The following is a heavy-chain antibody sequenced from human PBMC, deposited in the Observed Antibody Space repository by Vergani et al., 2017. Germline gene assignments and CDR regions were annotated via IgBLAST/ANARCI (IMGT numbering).Heavy chain of an antibody. J-gene: IGHJ4*01. CDR3: ARDRGFSTISCYFSWAFDY. D-gene: IGHD2-2*01. CDR1: GFSFSSFG. CDR2: IHYDGSHE. V-gene: IGHV3-33*01. Sequence: QVQLVESGGGVVQPGRSLRLSCAASGFSFSSFGFHWVRQAPGKGLEWVAFIHYDGSHEYYIDSVKGRFTISRDNSKNTLILQMNGLRAEDTAVYYCARDRGFSTISCYFSWAFDYLGLGTLVSVSS.